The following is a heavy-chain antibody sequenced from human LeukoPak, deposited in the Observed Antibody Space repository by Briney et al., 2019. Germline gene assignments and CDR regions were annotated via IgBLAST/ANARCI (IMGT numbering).Heavy chain of an antibody. J-gene: IGHJ3*02. CDR2: IYYSGST. V-gene: IGHV4-59*08. D-gene: IGHD4-17*01. CDR3: ASGYGDYDAFDI. CDR1: GGSINSYY. Sequence: KTSETLSLTCTVSGGSINSYYWSWIRQPPGKGLEWIGYIYYSGSTNYNPSLKSRVTISVDTSKNQFSLKLSSVTAADTAVYYCASGYGDYDAFDIWGQGTMVTVSS.